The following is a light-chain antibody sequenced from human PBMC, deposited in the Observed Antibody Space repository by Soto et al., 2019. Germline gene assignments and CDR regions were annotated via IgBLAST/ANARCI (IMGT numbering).Light chain of an antibody. Sequence: QSALTQPASVSGSPGQSITISCTGTSSDVGGYNYVSWYQQHPGKAPKLMIYDVSNRPSGVSNRFSGYKSGNTASLTISGFQAEDGADYYCSSYTSSSTYVVFGGETKLTVL. CDR1: SSDVGGYNY. CDR3: SSYTSSSTYVV. CDR2: DVS. V-gene: IGLV2-14*01. J-gene: IGLJ2*01.